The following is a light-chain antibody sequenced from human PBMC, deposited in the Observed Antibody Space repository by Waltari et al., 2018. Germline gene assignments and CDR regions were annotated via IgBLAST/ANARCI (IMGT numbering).Light chain of an antibody. CDR1: QSVSSN. CDR3: QQYNNWLPT. J-gene: IGKJ5*01. CDR2: GAS. V-gene: IGKV3D-15*01. Sequence: EIVMTQSPATLSVSPGERATLSCRASQSVSSNLVWYQQKPGQAPRLLIYGASTRATGIPARFSGSGSGTEFTLTISSLQSEDFAVYYCQQYNNWLPTFGQGTRLEIK.